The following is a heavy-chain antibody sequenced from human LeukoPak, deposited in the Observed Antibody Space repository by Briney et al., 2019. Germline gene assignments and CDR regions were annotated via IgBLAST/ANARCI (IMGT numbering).Heavy chain of an antibody. CDR2: ISGRGGNT. CDR1: GFTFSSQA. V-gene: IGHV3-23*01. Sequence: GGSLRLSCAASGFTFSSQAMSWVRQAPGKGLEWVAAISGRGGNTYYADSVKGRFIASRENFKNTLYLQMNSLRAEDTAVYYCAKDLSNYDFWSGYYSFESWGQGTLVTVSS. CDR3: AKDLSNYDFWSGYYSFES. D-gene: IGHD3-3*01. J-gene: IGHJ4*02.